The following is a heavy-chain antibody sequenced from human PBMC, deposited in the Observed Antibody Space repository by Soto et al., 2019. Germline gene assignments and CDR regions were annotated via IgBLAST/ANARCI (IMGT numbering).Heavy chain of an antibody. CDR1: GGSVRAPDW. J-gene: IGHJ5*01. Sequence: QVHLQESGPGLVAPSGTLSLTCTLSGGSVRAPDWWNWVRQSPDKGLEWIAEVHISGHSNYNPSLRSRVSLSIDSSKNQFYLNLNSVTAADTAIYYFARVRQGCSANNCYFDPWGQGTQVTISS. CDR2: VHISGHS. V-gene: IGHV4-4*02. D-gene: IGHD1-1*01. CDR3: ARVRQGCSANNCYFDP.